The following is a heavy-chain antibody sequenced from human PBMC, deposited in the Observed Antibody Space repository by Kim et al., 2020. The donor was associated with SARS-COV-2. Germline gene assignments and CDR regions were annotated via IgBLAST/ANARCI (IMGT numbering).Heavy chain of an antibody. CDR2: TYYRSKWYN. V-gene: IGHV6-1*01. CDR1: GDSVSSNSAA. CDR3: ARGGGGSGPLAGYGMDV. Sequence: SQTLSLTCAISGDSVSSNSAAWNWIRQSPSRGLEWLGRTYYRSKWYNDYAVSVKSRITINPDTSKNQFSLQLNSVTPEDTAVYYCARGGGGSGPLAGYGMDVWGQGTTVTVSS. J-gene: IGHJ6*02. D-gene: IGHD3-10*01.